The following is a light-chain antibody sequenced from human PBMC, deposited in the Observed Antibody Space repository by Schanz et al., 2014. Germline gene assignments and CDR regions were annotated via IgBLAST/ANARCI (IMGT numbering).Light chain of an antibody. CDR3: MQALQTPLT. J-gene: IGKJ4*01. CDR1: QSLLHSNGYNY. Sequence: DIVMTQSPLYLPVTPGEPASISCRSSQSLLHSNGYNYLDWYLQKPGQSPHLLIYLGSNRASGVPDRFSGSGSGTDFTLKISRVEAEDAGIYYCMQALQTPLTFGGGTKVEIK. CDR2: LGS. V-gene: IGKV2-28*01.